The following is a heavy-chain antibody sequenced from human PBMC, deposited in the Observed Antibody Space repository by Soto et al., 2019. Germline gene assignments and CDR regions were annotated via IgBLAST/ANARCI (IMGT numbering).Heavy chain of an antibody. J-gene: IGHJ3*02. CDR2: ISYDGSNK. Sequence: ATGKGLEWVAVISYDGSNKYYADSVKGRFTISRDNSKNTLYLQMNSLRAEDTAVYYCAREGGSYVAFDIWGQGTMVTVSS. D-gene: IGHD1-26*01. CDR3: AREGGSYVAFDI. V-gene: IGHV3-30-3*01.